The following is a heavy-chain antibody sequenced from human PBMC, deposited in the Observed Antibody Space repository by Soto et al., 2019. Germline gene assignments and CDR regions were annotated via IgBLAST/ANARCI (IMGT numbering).Heavy chain of an antibody. Sequence: ASVKVSCKASGYTFTGYYMHWVRQAPGQGLEWMGWINPNSGGTNYAQKFQGWVTMTRDTSISTAYMELSRLRSDDTAVYYCARGGLLWFGPRYFDYWGQGTLVTVSS. CDR1: GYTFTGYY. CDR2: INPNSGGT. V-gene: IGHV1-2*04. D-gene: IGHD3-10*01. J-gene: IGHJ4*02. CDR3: ARGGLLWFGPRYFDY.